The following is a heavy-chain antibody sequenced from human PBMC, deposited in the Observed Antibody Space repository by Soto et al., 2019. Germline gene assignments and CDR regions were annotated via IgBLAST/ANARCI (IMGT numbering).Heavy chain of an antibody. CDR1: GGTFSSYA. CDR2: IIPIFGTA. CDR3: AQGRRFGELSEFDY. V-gene: IGHV1-69*13. J-gene: IGHJ4*02. Sequence: ASVKVSCKASGGTFSSYAISWVRQAPGQGLEWMGGIIPIFGTANYAQKFQGRVTITADESTSTAYMELSSLRSEDTAVYYCAQGRRFGELSEFDYWGQGTLVTVSS. D-gene: IGHD3-10*01.